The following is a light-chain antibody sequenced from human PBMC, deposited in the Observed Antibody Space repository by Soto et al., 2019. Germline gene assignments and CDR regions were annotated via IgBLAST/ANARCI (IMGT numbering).Light chain of an antibody. CDR1: QSVSSNY. J-gene: IGKJ1*01. V-gene: IGKV3-20*01. CDR2: GAS. Sequence: EIVLTQSPGTLSLSPGERATLSCRASQSVSSNYLAWYQQKPGQAPRFLIYGASSRASGIPDRFSGSGSGTDFTLTISRLEPEDFAVYYCHQYGSFPPGTCGQGTKVEIK. CDR3: HQYGSFPPGT.